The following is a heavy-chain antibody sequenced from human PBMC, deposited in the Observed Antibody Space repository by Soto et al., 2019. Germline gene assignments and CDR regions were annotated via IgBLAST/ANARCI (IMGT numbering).Heavy chain of an antibody. J-gene: IGHJ6*02. Sequence: PGESLKISCKGSGYSFTSYWIGWVRQMPGKGLEWMGIIYPGDSDTRYSPSFQGQVTISADKSISTAYLQWSSLKASDTAMYYCARLDTAMTNYHYYGMDVWGQRTTVIGS. CDR1: GYSFTSYW. CDR3: ARLDTAMTNYHYYGMDV. D-gene: IGHD5-18*01. CDR2: IYPGDSDT. V-gene: IGHV5-51*01.